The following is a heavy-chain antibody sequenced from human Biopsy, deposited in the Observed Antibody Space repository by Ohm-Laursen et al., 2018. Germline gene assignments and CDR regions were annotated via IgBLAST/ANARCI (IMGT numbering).Heavy chain of an antibody. Sequence: SLRLSCSASGFTLTDSGMHWVRQAPGKGLEWVALISYDGSYKNYGDSVKGRFTISRDNSKNTLYLQMNSLRPEDTAVYHCAKQEGVAYGDIDYWGQGALVTVSS. J-gene: IGHJ4*02. CDR3: AKQEGVAYGDIDY. D-gene: IGHD3-10*01. V-gene: IGHV3-30*18. CDR2: ISYDGSYK. CDR1: GFTLTDSG.